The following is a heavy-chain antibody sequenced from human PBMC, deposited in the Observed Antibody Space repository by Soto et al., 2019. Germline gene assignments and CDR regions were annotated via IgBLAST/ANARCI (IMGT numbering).Heavy chain of an antibody. D-gene: IGHD3-9*01. CDR1: GYTFTSYA. CDR2: INAGNGNT. Sequence: GSVKVSCKASGYTFTSYAMHWVRQAPGQRLEWTGWINAGNGNTKYSQKFQGRVTITRDTSASTAYMELSSLRSEDTAVYYCARVTGYYAPDYWGQGTLVTVSS. J-gene: IGHJ4*02. V-gene: IGHV1-3*01. CDR3: ARVTGYYAPDY.